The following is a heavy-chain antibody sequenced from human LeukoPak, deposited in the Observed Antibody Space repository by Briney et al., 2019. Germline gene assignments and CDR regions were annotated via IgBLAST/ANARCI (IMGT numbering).Heavy chain of an antibody. CDR1: GFTFSTYA. CDR3: ARAAGTAHIYYYYGMDV. CDR2: ISSDGSNK. D-gene: IGHD2-21*01. V-gene: IGHV3-30-3*01. Sequence: PGGSLRLSCAASGFTFSTYAMHWVRQAPGKGLEWVAVISSDGSNKYYADSVKGRFTMSRDNSKNTLFLQMNSLRPEDTAVYYCARAAGTAHIYYYYGMDVWGQGTTVTVSS. J-gene: IGHJ6*02.